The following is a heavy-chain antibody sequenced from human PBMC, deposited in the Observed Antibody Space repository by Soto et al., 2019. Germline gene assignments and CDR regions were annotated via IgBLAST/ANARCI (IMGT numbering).Heavy chain of an antibody. D-gene: IGHD6-13*01. CDR3: AKDSTIAAAGTYFDY. Sequence: RLSCAASGFTFSSYGMHWARQAPGKGLEWVAVISYDGSNKYYADSVKGRFTISRDNSKNTLYLQMNSLRAEDTAVYYCAKDSTIAAAGTYFDYWGQGTLVTVSS. CDR2: ISYDGSNK. V-gene: IGHV3-30*18. J-gene: IGHJ4*02. CDR1: GFTFSSYG.